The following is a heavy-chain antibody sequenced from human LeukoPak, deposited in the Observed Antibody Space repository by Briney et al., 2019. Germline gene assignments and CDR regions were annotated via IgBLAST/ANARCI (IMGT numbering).Heavy chain of an antibody. V-gene: IGHV4-38-2*01. Sequence: KSSETLSLTCAVSGYSISSGYYWGWIRQPPGKGLEWIGSIYHSGSTYYNPSLKSRVTISVDTSKNQFSLKLSSVTAADTAMYYCARLTLRYFVIDYWGQGTLVTVSS. CDR1: GYSISSGYY. J-gene: IGHJ4*02. CDR2: IYHSGST. D-gene: IGHD3-9*01. CDR3: ARLTLRYFVIDY.